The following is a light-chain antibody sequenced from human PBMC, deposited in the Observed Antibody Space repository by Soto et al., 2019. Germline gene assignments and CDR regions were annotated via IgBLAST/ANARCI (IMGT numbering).Light chain of an antibody. Sequence: QSVLTQPASVSGSPGQSITISCTGTSSDVGGYQYVSWYQQHPGTAPKLMIYDVSDRPSGVSNRFSGSQSGNTASLTISGLQAEDEAAYYCSSYTSRSTHVFGTGTKLTVL. V-gene: IGLV2-14*01. J-gene: IGLJ1*01. CDR2: DVS. CDR3: SSYTSRSTHV. CDR1: SSDVGGYQY.